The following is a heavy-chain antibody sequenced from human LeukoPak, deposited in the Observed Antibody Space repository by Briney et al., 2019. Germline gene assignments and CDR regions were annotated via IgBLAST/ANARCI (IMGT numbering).Heavy chain of an antibody. V-gene: IGHV3-53*01. Sequence: GGSLRLSCAASGFTLSSNYMSWVRQAPGKGLEWVSVIYSGGSTYYADSVKGRFTISRDKSKNTLYLQMNSLRAEDTAVYYCARVYYGSGSLYYYYYYMDVWGKGTTVTISS. CDR1: GFTLSSNY. D-gene: IGHD3-10*01. CDR3: ARVYYGSGSLYYYYYYMDV. J-gene: IGHJ6*03. CDR2: IYSGGST.